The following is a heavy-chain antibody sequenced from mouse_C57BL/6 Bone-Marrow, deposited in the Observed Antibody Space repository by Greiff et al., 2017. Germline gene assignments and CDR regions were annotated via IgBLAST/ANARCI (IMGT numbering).Heavy chain of an antibody. V-gene: IGHV1-50*01. CDR3: AIMNYSWGSSYKDYAMDY. CDR1: GYTFTSYW. D-gene: IGHD1-1*01. Sequence: QVHVKQPGAELVKPGASVKLSCKASGYTFTSYWMQWVKQRPGQGLEWIGEIDPSDSYTNYNQKFKGKATLTVDTSSSTAYMQLSSLTSEDSAVYYCAIMNYSWGSSYKDYAMDYWGQGTSVTVSS. J-gene: IGHJ4*01. CDR2: IDPSDSYT.